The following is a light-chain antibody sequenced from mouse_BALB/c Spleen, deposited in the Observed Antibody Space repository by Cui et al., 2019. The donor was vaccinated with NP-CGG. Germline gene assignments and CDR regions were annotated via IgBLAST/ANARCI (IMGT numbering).Light chain of an antibody. Sequence: QAFVSQNSALTISPGETVTLTCRSSTGAVTTSNYANWVQEKPDHLFTGLIGGTNNRAPGVPARFSGSLIGDKAALTITGAQTEDEAIYFCALWYSNHWVFGGGTKLTVL. V-gene: IGLV1*01. J-gene: IGLJ1*01. CDR1: TGAVTTSNY. CDR3: ALWYSNHWV. CDR2: GTN.